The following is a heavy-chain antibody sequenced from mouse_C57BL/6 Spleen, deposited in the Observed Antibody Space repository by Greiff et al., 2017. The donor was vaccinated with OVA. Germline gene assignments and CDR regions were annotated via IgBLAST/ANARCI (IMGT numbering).Heavy chain of an antibody. CDR1: GFTFSDYG. V-gene: IGHV5-17*01. CDR3: ARGTWLGLDYVDY. D-gene: IGHD4-1*01. Sequence: EVMLVESGGGLVKPGGSLKLSCAASGFTFSDYGMHWVRQAPEKGLAWVAYISSGSSTIYYADPVKGRFTISRDNAKNTLFLQMTSLRSEDTAMYYGARGTWLGLDYVDYWGQGTTRTVSS. CDR2: ISSGSSTI. J-gene: IGHJ2*01.